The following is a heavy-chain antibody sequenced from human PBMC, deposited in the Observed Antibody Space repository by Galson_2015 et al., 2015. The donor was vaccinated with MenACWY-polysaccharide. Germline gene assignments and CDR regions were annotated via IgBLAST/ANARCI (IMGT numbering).Heavy chain of an antibody. CDR2: ISVSGGST. Sequence: SLRLSCAASGFTFSSYAMSWVRQAPGKGLEWVSGISVSGGSTYYADSVKGRFTISRDNSKNTLYLQMNSLRGEDTAVYYCAKDFGRTVAGSNWGQGTLVTVSS. CDR3: AKDFGRTVAGSN. D-gene: IGHD6-19*01. J-gene: IGHJ4*02. V-gene: IGHV3-23*01. CDR1: GFTFSSYA.